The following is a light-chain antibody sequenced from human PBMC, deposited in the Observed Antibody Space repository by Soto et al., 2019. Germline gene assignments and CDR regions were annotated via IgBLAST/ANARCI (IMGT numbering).Light chain of an antibody. V-gene: IGKV3-15*01. CDR3: QQYNNWPPA. CDR1: QTVSSK. J-gene: IGKJ1*01. Sequence: EIVMTQSPATLSVSPGERATLSCRASQTVSSKLAWYQLKPGQAPRLLIYGSSTRATVIPARFSGSGSGTDVALTIGSLQSEDFAVYYCQQYNNWPPAFGQGTTVE. CDR2: GSS.